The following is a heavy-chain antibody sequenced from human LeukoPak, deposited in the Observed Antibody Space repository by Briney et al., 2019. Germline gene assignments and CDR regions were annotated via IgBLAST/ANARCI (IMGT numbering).Heavy chain of an antibody. CDR1: GYTLNALS. Sequence: ASVKVSCKASGYTLNALSIHWVRQAPGKGLEWMGGLDPVDGETIYAQRFQGRVTMTEDTSTDTAYLDLRSLRADDTAVYYCTTSRRFYHGSGTFQYWGQGTLLTVSS. J-gene: IGHJ1*01. CDR2: LDPVDGET. D-gene: IGHD3-10*01. CDR3: TTSRRFYHGSGTFQY. V-gene: IGHV1-24*01.